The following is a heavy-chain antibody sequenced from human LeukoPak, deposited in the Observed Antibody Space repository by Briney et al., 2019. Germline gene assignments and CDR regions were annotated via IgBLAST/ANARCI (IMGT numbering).Heavy chain of an antibody. J-gene: IGHJ5*02. CDR3: ARGHYSSSSFWFDP. CDR1: GGSISSLY. Sequence: WETLSLTCTVSGGSISSLYWSWIRQPPGKGLEWIGYIHYSGSTNYIPSLKSRVTISLDTSKNQFSLKLTSVTAADTAVYYCARGHYSSSSFWFDPWGQGTLVTVSS. CDR2: IHYSGST. V-gene: IGHV4-59*11. D-gene: IGHD6-6*01.